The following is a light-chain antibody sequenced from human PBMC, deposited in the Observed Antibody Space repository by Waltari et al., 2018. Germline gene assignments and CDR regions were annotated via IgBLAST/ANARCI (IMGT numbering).Light chain of an antibody. CDR3: QQYYSLPYT. Sequence: EIVLTQSPDVQSPTPKEKVTITCRASQSLGTSLHWYQQKPGQSPKLLIKYASESFPGVPSRFRGSGSGTDFTLTINSLQAEDVAVYYCQQYYSLPYTFGPGTKLEIK. V-gene: IGKV6-21*01. CDR1: QSLGTS. CDR2: YAS. J-gene: IGKJ2*01.